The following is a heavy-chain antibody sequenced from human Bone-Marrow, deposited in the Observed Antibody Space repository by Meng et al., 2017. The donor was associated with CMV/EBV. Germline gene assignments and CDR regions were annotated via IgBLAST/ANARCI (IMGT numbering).Heavy chain of an antibody. CDR1: GGTCRSCA. D-gene: IGHD2-2*01. V-gene: IGHV1-69*05. CDR2: IIPIFGTA. J-gene: IGHJ1*01. Sequence: GGTCRSCAISWVRPAPGQGLEWMGGIIPIFGTANYAQKFQGRVTITTDESTSTAYMELSSLRSEDTAVYYCAGYCSSTSCHLEYFQHWGQGTLVTVSS. CDR3: AGYCSSTSCHLEYFQH.